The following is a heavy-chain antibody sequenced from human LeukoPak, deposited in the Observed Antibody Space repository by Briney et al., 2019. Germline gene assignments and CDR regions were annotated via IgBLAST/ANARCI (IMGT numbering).Heavy chain of an antibody. CDR3: VKERVTYCYGPGRNHFDY. D-gene: IGHD3-10*01. J-gene: IGHJ4*02. CDR2: ISGSGDTT. V-gene: IGHV3-23*01. CDR1: DFTFSAYA. Sequence: GGSLRLSCAASDFTFSAYAMTWARQAPGKGLEWVSTISGSGDTTYYADSVKGRFTISRDNVKNTLHLQMNSLRAEDTAVYYCVKERVTYCYGPGRNHFDYWGQGTLVTVSS.